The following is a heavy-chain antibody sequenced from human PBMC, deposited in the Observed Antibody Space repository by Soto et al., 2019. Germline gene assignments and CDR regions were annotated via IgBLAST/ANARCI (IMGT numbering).Heavy chain of an antibody. D-gene: IGHD3-3*01. CDR2: ISSSGSTI. CDR1: GFTLSSYE. J-gene: IGHJ6*02. V-gene: IGHV3-48*03. Sequence: GGSLRLSCAASGFTLSSYEMHWVRQATGKGLEWVSYISSSGSTIYYADSVKGRFTISRDNAKNSLYLQMNSLRAEDTAVYYCARGEGYDFWSGYYPLHYYYYGMDVWGQGSTVTVSS. CDR3: ARGEGYDFWSGYYPLHYYYYGMDV.